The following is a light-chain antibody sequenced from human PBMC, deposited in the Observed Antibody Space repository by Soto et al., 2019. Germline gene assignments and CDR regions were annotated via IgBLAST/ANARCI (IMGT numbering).Light chain of an antibody. V-gene: IGKV3-11*01. Sequence: EVVLTQSPGTLSLSPGERANFYCRASQSVSSYLAWYQQKPGQAPRLLIYDASNRATGIPARFSGSGSGTDFTLTISSLEPEDFAVYYCQQRSNWPLTFGGGTKVDIK. CDR2: DAS. CDR1: QSVSSY. J-gene: IGKJ4*01. CDR3: QQRSNWPLT.